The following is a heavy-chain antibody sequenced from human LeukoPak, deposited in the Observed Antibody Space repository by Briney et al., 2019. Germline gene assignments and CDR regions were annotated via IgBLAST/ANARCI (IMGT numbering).Heavy chain of an antibody. CDR1: GGSISSYY. Sequence: SETLSLTCTVSGGSISSYYWSWIRQPPGKGLEWHGYIYYTGSTSYSPSLKSRVTISLDTSKNQFSLMLSPVTAADTAVYYCARYIPAAKGMFDYWGQGTLVTVSS. CDR2: IYYTGST. V-gene: IGHV4-59*08. D-gene: IGHD2-2*01. CDR3: ARYIPAAKGMFDY. J-gene: IGHJ4*02.